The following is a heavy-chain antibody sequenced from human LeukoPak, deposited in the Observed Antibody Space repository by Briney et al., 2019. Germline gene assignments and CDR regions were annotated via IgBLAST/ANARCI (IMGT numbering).Heavy chain of an antibody. D-gene: IGHD6-19*01. Sequence: GGSLRLSCAASGFTFSNYWMKWVRQAPGKGLEWVANIKQDGSEKYYVDSVKGRFTISRDNAKNSVYLQMNSLRVEDTAVYYCARDRRMTVAGNFDSWGQGTLVTVSS. CDR3: ARDRRMTVAGNFDS. J-gene: IGHJ4*02. V-gene: IGHV3-7*01. CDR1: GFTFSNYW. CDR2: IKQDGSEK.